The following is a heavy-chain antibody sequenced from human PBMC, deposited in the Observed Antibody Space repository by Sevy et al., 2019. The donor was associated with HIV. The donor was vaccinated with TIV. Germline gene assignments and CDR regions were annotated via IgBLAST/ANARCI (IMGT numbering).Heavy chain of an antibody. CDR2: ISSSGSTI. D-gene: IGHD3-22*01. V-gene: IGHV3-11*01. CDR3: ARADMVITHNAFDI. Sequence: GGSLRLSCAASGFTFSDYYMSWIRQAPGKGLEWVSYISSSGSTIYYADSVKGRFTISRNNAKNSLYLQMNSLGAEDSAVYYCARADMVITHNAFDIWGQGTMVTVSS. CDR1: GFTFSDYY. J-gene: IGHJ3*02.